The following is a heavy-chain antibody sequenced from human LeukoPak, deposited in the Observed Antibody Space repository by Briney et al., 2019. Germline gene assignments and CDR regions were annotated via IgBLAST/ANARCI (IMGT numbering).Heavy chain of an antibody. D-gene: IGHD3-16*02. CDR1: GGSISSYY. J-gene: IGHJ3*02. CDR2: IYTSGST. CDR3: ARDWTFGGVIVDAFDI. V-gene: IGHV4-4*07. Sequence: KASETLSLTWTVSGGSISSYYWSWIRQPAGKGLEWIGRIYTSGSTNYNPSLKSRVTMSVDTSKNQFSLKLSSVTAADTAVYYCARDWTFGGVIVDAFDIWAQGTMVTVSS.